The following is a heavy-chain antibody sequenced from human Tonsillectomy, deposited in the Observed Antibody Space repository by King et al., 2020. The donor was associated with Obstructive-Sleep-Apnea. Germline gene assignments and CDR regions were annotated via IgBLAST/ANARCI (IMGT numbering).Heavy chain of an antibody. D-gene: IGHD1-26*01. Sequence: VQLVESGGGLVQPGGSLRLSCAASGFTFSSYSMNWVRQAPGKGLEWVSYISSSSSTIYYADSVKGRFTISRDNAKNSLYLQMNSLRAEDTAVYYCAREKWELPWGGHFDYWGQGTLVTVSS. CDR1: GFTFSSYS. CDR2: ISSSSSTI. CDR3: AREKWELPWGGHFDY. J-gene: IGHJ4*02. V-gene: IGHV3-48*04.